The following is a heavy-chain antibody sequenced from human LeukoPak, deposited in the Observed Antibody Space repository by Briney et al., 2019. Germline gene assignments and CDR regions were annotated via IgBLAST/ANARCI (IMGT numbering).Heavy chain of an antibody. Sequence: PSQTLSLTCTVSGGSISSGDYYWSWIRQPPGKGLEWIGYIYYSGSTYYNPSLKSRVTISVDTSKNQFSLKLSSVTAADTAVYYCARFLRMVRGVISPLYGMDVWGQGTTVTVSS. J-gene: IGHJ6*02. D-gene: IGHD3-10*01. CDR2: IYYSGST. CDR1: GGSISSGDYY. CDR3: ARFLRMVRGVISPLYGMDV. V-gene: IGHV4-30-4*01.